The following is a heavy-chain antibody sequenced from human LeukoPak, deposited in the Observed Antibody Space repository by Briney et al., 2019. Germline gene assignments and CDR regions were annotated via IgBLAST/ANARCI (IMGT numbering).Heavy chain of an antibody. J-gene: IGHJ6*03. V-gene: IGHV1-8*01. D-gene: IGHD2-2*01. Sequence: GASVKVSCKASGYTFTSYDINWVRQATGQGLEWMGWMNPNSGNTGYAQKLQGRVTMTRNTPISTAYMELSSLRSEDTAVYYCARDEDCSSTSCYRSSPMDVWGKGTTVTVSS. CDR3: ARDEDCSSTSCYRSSPMDV. CDR1: GYTFTSYD. CDR2: MNPNSGNT.